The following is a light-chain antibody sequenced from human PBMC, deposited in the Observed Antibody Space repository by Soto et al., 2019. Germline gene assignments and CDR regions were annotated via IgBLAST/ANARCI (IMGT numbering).Light chain of an antibody. CDR2: DAS. CDR1: QSVSSF. Sequence: EIVLTQSPATLSLSPGERATLSCRSSQSVSSFLAWYQQTPGQAPRLLIYDASNRATGIPARFSGSGSGTDFTLTISSLEPEEFSVYYCQQRSNWPPTFGQGTKLEIK. J-gene: IGKJ2*01. V-gene: IGKV3-11*01. CDR3: QQRSNWPPT.